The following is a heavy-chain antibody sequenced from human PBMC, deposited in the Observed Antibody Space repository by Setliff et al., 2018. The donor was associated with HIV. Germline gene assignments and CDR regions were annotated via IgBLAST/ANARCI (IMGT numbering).Heavy chain of an antibody. CDR1: DDSINSDNYY. Sequence: SETLSLTCSVSDDSINSDNYYWSWIRQPAGKGLEWIGRIYTSGSTNYNPSLKSRVTMSLDTSKNQFSLKVSSVTAADTAVYYCAEGRDEYKTGYWGQGTLVTAPQ. CDR3: AEGRDEYKTGY. D-gene: IGHD1-1*01. CDR2: IYTSGST. J-gene: IGHJ4*02. V-gene: IGHV4-4*07.